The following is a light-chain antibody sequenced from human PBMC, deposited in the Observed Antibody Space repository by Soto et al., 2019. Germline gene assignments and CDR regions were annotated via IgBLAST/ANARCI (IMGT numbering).Light chain of an antibody. J-gene: IGKJ5*01. Sequence: DIQMTQSPSSLSASVGDRVTITCRASQSITTYLNWYQQKPGKAPKLLMYAASSLQSGVPSRFSGSGSGTDFTLTISSLQPEDIATYYCQQTYSTPISFGQGTRLGIE. CDR2: AAS. CDR1: QSITTY. CDR3: QQTYSTPIS. V-gene: IGKV1-39*01.